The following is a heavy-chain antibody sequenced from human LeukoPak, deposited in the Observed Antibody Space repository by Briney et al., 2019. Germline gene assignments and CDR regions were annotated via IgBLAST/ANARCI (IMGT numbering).Heavy chain of an antibody. CDR3: VRDLDWGAFDV. D-gene: IGHD3/OR15-3a*01. V-gene: IGHV3-23*01. J-gene: IGHJ3*01. Sequence: GGSLRLSCAASEFRFSAHGMNWVRQATGKGLEWISGISPSGDITYYADSVMGRFSISRDNWQSTVSLQMNSLRAEDTALDYCVRDLDWGAFDVWGQGTMVTVSS. CDR2: ISPSGDIT. CDR1: EFRFSAHG.